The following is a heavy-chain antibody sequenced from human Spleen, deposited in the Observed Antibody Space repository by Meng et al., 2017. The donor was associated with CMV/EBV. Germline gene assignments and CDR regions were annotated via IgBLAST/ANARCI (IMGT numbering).Heavy chain of an antibody. CDR2: INTYNGDT. V-gene: IGHV1-18*01. Sequence: ASVKVSCKASGYTLSNYGVSWVRQAPGQGLQWMGYINTYNGDTNYAPRFQGRVTMTRGTSTNTASLELRSLRSDDTAVYYCARDPAVFGVINGYYFDYWGQGSLVTVSS. CDR1: GYTLSNYG. J-gene: IGHJ4*02. D-gene: IGHD3-3*01. CDR3: ARDPAVFGVINGYYFDY.